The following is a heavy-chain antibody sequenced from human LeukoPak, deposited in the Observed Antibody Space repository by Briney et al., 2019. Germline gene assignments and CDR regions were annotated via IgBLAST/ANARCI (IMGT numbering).Heavy chain of an antibody. D-gene: IGHD6-19*01. J-gene: IGHJ4*02. CDR1: GGSISSGGYY. CDR2: IYHSGST. V-gene: IGHV4-30-2*01. CDR3: AREGDSSGPDY. Sequence: PSETLSLTCTVSGGSISSGGYYWSWIRQPPGKGLEWIGYIYHSGSTYYNPSLKSRVTISVDRSKNQFSPKLSSVTAADTAVYYCAREGDSSGPDYWGQGTLVTVSS.